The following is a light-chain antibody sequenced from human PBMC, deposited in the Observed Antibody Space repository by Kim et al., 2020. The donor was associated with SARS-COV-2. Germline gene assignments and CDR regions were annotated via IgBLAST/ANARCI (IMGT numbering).Light chain of an antibody. V-gene: IGKV3-15*01. CDR2: GAS. CDR3: QQYNNWWT. CDR1: QSVSSN. J-gene: IGKJ1*01. Sequence: EIVMTQSPATLSVSPGERATLSCRASQSVSSNLAWYQQKPGQAPRLLIYGASTRATGIPARFSGSGSGTKFTLTISSLQSEDFAVYYCQQYNNWWTFGQGTKVGIK.